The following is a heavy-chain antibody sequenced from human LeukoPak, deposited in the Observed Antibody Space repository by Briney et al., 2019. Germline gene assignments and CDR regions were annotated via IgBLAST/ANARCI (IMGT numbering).Heavy chain of an antibody. D-gene: IGHD3-9*01. Sequence: ASVKVSCKASGYTFTSYGISWVRQAPGQGLEWMGWISAYNGNTNYAQKLQGRVTMTTDTSTSTAYMELRSLRSDDTAVYYCARDLGRYFDRFTAYYYYGMDVWGQGTTVTVSS. CDR1: GYTFTSYG. V-gene: IGHV1-18*01. CDR3: ARDLGRYFDRFTAYYYYGMDV. CDR2: ISAYNGNT. J-gene: IGHJ6*02.